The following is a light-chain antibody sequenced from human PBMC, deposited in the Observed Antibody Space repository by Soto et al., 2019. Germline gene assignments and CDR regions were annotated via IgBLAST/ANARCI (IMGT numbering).Light chain of an antibody. V-gene: IGKV3-15*01. J-gene: IGKJ1*01. Sequence: EIVMTQSPATLSVSPGERATLSCRASQSVSSNLAWYQQKPGQAHRLLIYGASTRATGIPARFSGSGSGTEFTLTISSRQSEDFAVYYCQQYNNWPWTFGQGTQVEIK. CDR2: GAS. CDR3: QQYNNWPWT. CDR1: QSVSSN.